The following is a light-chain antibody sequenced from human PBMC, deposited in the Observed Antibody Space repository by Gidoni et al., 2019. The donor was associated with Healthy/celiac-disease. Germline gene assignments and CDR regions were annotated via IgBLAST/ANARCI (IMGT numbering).Light chain of an antibody. CDR3: QQSYSTPIT. CDR1: QSISSY. Sequence: IQMTQSPSSLSASVGDRVTITCRASQSISSYLNWYQQKPGKAPKLLIYDASSLQSGVLSRFSGSGSGTDVTLTISSLQPEDFATYYCQQSYSTPITFGQGTRLEIK. CDR2: DAS. J-gene: IGKJ5*01. V-gene: IGKV1-39*01.